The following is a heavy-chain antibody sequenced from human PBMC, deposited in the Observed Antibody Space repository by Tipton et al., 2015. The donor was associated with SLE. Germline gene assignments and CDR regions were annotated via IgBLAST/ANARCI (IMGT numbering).Heavy chain of an antibody. CDR2: ISSSSSHI. CDR1: GFTFSSYA. J-gene: IGHJ4*02. CDR3: ARFEIVGVD. D-gene: IGHD1-26*01. Sequence: SLRLSCAASGFTFSSYAMSWVRQAPGKGLEWVSSISSSSSHIFYADSVQGRFTISRDNAKNSVYLEMNNLRAEDTAVYYCARFEIVGVDWGQGTLVTVSS. V-gene: IGHV3-21*01.